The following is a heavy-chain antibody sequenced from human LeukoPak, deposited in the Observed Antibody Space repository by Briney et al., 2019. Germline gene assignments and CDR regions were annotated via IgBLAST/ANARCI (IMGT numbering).Heavy chain of an antibody. D-gene: IGHD3-10*01. CDR1: GGSISSYY. J-gene: IGHJ4*02. CDR3: ARAPRWVPTFDY. Sequence: KPSETPSLTCTVSGGSISSYYWSWIRQPPGKGLEWIGYIYYSGSTNYNPSLKSRVTISVDTPKNQFSLKLSSVTAADTAVYYCARAPRWVPTFDYWGQGTLVTVSS. V-gene: IGHV4-59*01. CDR2: IYYSGST.